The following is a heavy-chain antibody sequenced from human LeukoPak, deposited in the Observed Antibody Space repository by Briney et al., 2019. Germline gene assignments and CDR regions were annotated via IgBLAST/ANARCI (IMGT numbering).Heavy chain of an antibody. CDR1: GFTFSSYG. CDR2: TSYDGSHI. Sequence: PGRSLRLSCAASGFTFSSYGMHWVRQAPGKGLEWVAVTSYDGSHIYYPDSVKGRFTISRDNPKNTLYLQMNSLGPEDTALYYCARGRDYCSNYWGQGTLVTVSS. CDR3: ARGRDYCSNY. D-gene: IGHD2-2*01. J-gene: IGHJ4*02. V-gene: IGHV3-30*19.